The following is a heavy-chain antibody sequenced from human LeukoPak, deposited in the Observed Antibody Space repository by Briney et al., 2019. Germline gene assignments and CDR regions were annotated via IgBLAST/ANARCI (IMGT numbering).Heavy chain of an antibody. Sequence: PGGSLRLSCAASGFTFSSYSMNWVRQAPGKGLEWVSSISSSSSYIYYADSVKGRFTISRDNAKNSLYLQMNSLRAEDTAVYYCARQGYRSSTSCYVGYWGQGTLVTVSS. CDR3: ARQGYRSSTSCYVGY. V-gene: IGHV3-21*01. CDR2: ISSSSSYI. CDR1: GFTFSSYS. D-gene: IGHD2-2*01. J-gene: IGHJ4*02.